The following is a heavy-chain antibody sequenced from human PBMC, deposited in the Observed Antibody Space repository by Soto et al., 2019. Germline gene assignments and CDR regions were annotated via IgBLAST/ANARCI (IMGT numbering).Heavy chain of an antibody. CDR3: ARRRFLDSPLDF. V-gene: IGHV3-30*03. J-gene: IGHJ4*02. D-gene: IGHD3-3*01. Sequence: QVQLVESGGGVVQPGRSLRLSCSVSGFTFSTYGMHWVRQAPGKGLAWVAFMSYDGSKQYYEDSVRGRFTISRANSNNTLYLQMNNMTREDTAVYFCARRRFLDSPLDFWGQGTLVTVSS. CDR2: MSYDGSKQ. CDR1: GFTFSTYG.